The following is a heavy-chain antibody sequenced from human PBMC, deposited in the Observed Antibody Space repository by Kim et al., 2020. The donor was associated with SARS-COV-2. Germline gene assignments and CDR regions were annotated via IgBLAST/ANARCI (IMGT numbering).Heavy chain of an antibody. Sequence: YAQKFQGRGTITADKSTSTADMELSSLRSEDTAVYYCARRGFGRLPPVDIWGQGTMVTVSS. J-gene: IGHJ3*02. D-gene: IGHD2-2*01. CDR3: ARRGFGRLPPVDI. V-gene: IGHV1-69*02.